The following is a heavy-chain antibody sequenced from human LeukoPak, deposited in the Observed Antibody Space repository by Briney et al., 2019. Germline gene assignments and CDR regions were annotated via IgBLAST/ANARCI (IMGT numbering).Heavy chain of an antibody. CDR2: IIPTFGAT. Sequence: ASVKVSCKASGYTFTGYYMHWVRQAPGQGPEWMGGIIPTFGATNYAQKFQGRVTISADKSTRTAYMELNSLRSEDTAIYYCATGPYVWESWHFNFYYMDVWGKGTTVTVSS. D-gene: IGHD3-16*01. J-gene: IGHJ6*03. V-gene: IGHV1-69*06. CDR3: ATGPYVWESWHFNFYYMDV. CDR1: GYTFTGYY.